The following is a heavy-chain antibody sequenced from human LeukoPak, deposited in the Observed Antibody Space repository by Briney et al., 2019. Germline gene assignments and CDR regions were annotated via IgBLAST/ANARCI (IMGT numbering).Heavy chain of an antibody. CDR3: AKDRRAGSYDY. Sequence: GGSLRLSCAASGFTFSSFAMSWVRQAPGKGLEWVSGISGRDGSTYYADSVKGRFTISRDNAKNTLYLQMNSLRAEDTAAYYCAKDRRAGSYDYWGQGTLVTVSS. D-gene: IGHD3-10*01. CDR1: GFTFSSFA. V-gene: IGHV3-23*01. J-gene: IGHJ4*02. CDR2: ISGRDGST.